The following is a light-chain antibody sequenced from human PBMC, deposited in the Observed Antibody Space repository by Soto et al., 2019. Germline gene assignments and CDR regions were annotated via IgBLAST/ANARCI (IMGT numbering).Light chain of an antibody. J-gene: IGKJ5*01. CDR1: QSVTNY. V-gene: IGKV3-11*01. CDR3: QQRSNWPPIT. Sequence: EIGMTQSPDTLSLYPGERATLSCRARQSVTNYLAWYQQKAGRAPRLLVYDGSNRATGIPAACSGGGSGTNFTIIISSLEPEDFAVYYCQQRSNWPPITFGQGTRLEIK. CDR2: DGS.